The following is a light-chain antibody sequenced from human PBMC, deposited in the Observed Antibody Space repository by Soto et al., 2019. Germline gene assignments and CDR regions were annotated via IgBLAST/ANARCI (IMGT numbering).Light chain of an antibody. CDR1: QSVSTH. CDR3: QQRSRWPIT. CDR2: DTS. Sequence: EIVLTQSPATLSLSPGERATLSCRASQSVSTHLAWYQQKPGQAPRLLIHDTSDRATGIPARFSGSGSGTDFTLTISSLEPEDFAVYYCQQRSRWPITFGQGTRLEIK. J-gene: IGKJ5*01. V-gene: IGKV3-11*01.